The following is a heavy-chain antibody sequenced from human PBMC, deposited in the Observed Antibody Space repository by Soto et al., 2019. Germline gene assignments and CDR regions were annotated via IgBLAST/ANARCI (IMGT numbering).Heavy chain of an antibody. D-gene: IGHD2-15*01. CDR2: ISWDGRNK. Sequence: GVSLSLSCSPPGFPFISYGMQWVLQAPGQGLEWVALISWDGRNKYYADSVKGRFTISRDNLKSTLYLQMNSLRGEDTAGYYVAKDKVEKGRRWPADWGKGTRVTVSS. J-gene: IGHJ4*02. V-gene: IGHV3-30*18. CDR1: GFPFISYG. CDR3: AKDKVEKGRRWPAD.